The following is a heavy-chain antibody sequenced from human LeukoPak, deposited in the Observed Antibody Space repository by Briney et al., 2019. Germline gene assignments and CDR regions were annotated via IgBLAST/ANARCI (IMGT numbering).Heavy chain of an antibody. CDR3: ARVQWELGNFDY. CDR2: ISAYNGNT. J-gene: IGHJ4*02. V-gene: IGHV1-18*01. D-gene: IGHD1-26*01. CDR1: GYTFTSYG. Sequence: ASVKVSCKASGYTFTSYGISWVRQAPGQGLERMGWISAYNGNTNYAQKLQGRVTMTTDTSTSTAYMELRSLRSDDTAVYYCARVQWELGNFDYWGQGTLVTVSS.